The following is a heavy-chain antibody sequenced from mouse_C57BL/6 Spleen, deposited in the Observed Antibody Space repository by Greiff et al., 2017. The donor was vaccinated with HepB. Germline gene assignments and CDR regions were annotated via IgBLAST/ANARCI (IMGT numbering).Heavy chain of an antibody. Sequence: VQLKESGPGMVKPSQSLSLTCTVTGYSITSGYDWHWIRHFPGNKLEWMGYISYSGSTNYNPSLKSRISITHDTSKNHFFLKLNSVTTEDTATYYCAREGYDGFAYWGQGTLVTVSA. J-gene: IGHJ3*01. D-gene: IGHD2-3*01. CDR2: ISYSGST. CDR1: GYSITSGYD. V-gene: IGHV3-1*01. CDR3: AREGYDGFAY.